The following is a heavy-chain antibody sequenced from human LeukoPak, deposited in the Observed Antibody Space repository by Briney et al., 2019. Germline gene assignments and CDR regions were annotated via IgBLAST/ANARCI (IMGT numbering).Heavy chain of an antibody. CDR1: GFTFSDYA. CDR2: INDNGSTR. Sequence: GGSLRLSCGASGFTFSDYAMSWVRQAPGKGLEWVSGINDNGSTRFYSASVKGRFTSSRDNPKNTLYLQMIGLRVEDTAVYYCAKDLQTWPRFPDYWGRGTLVTVSS. J-gene: IGHJ4*02. D-gene: IGHD5-12*01. V-gene: IGHV3-23*01. CDR3: AKDLQTWPRFPDY.